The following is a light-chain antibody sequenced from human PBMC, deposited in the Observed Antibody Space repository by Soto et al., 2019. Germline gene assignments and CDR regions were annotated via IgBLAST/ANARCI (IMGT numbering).Light chain of an antibody. CDR2: DTS. CDR1: TGAVNSGHY. CDR3: SRSHSSVHV. J-gene: IGLJ1*01. V-gene: IGLV7-46*01. Sequence: QAVVSPEPSLTVSPGGTVTLTCGSSTGAVNSGHYPFWFQQKPGQAPRSLFYDTSSRHSWTPARFSGALVGGKSVLTLSGAHTEDEADYYCSRSHSSVHVFGGRTKLTV.